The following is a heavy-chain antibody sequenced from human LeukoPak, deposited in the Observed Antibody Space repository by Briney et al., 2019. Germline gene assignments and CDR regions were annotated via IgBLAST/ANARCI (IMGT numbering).Heavy chain of an antibody. V-gene: IGHV4-39*01. CDR3: ARSSGMVIHNWFDP. CDR1: GGSIRSSSYY. CDR2: IYYSGST. J-gene: IGHJ5*02. Sequence: SETVSLTCTVSGGSIRSSSYYWVWVRQPPGKGLEWIGTIYYSGSTYYNPSLKTRVTISVDTSKNQFSLNLSSVTAAATAVYCARSSGMVIHNWFDPWGQGILVTVSS. D-gene: IGHD3-3*01.